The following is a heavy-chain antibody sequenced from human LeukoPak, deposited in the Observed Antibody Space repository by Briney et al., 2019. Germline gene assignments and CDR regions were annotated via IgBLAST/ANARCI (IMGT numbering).Heavy chain of an antibody. Sequence: GGSLRLSCAASGVTFSSYGMHWVRQAPGKGLEWVAVIWYDGSNKYYADSVKGRFTISRDNSKNTLYLQMNSLRAEDTAVYYCARGDYGEHLAVDYWGQGTLVTVSS. J-gene: IGHJ4*02. V-gene: IGHV3-33*01. CDR2: IWYDGSNK. D-gene: IGHD4-17*01. CDR3: ARGDYGEHLAVDY. CDR1: GVTFSSYG.